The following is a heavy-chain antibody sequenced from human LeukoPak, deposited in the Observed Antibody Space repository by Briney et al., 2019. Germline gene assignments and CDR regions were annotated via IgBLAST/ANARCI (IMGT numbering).Heavy chain of an antibody. V-gene: IGHV4-38-2*02. J-gene: IGHJ6*03. CDR2: ILQSGST. CDR1: DYPISSGYY. Sequence: NPSETLSLTCTVSDYPISSGYYWGWIRQPPGKGLEWIGIILQSGSTYYSPSLKSRVTISVDTSKNQFSLRLSSVTAADTAVYYCARLSPGGSYYGYYYYYMDVWGKGTTVTISS. CDR3: ARLSPGGSYYGYYYYYMDV. D-gene: IGHD1-26*01.